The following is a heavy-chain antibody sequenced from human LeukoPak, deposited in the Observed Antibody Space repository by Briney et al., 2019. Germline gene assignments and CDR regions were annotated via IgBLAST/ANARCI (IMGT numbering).Heavy chain of an antibody. V-gene: IGHV1-18*01. D-gene: IGHD3-9*01. CDR3: ARTYYDILTDPDQYYYYGMDV. Sequence: ASVKVSCKASGYTXTSYGISWVRQAPGQGLEWMGWISAYNGNTNYAQKLQGRVTMTTDTSTSTAYMELRSLRSDDTAVYYCARTYYDILTDPDQYYYYGMDVWGQGTTVTVSS. CDR2: ISAYNGNT. J-gene: IGHJ6*02. CDR1: GYTXTSYG.